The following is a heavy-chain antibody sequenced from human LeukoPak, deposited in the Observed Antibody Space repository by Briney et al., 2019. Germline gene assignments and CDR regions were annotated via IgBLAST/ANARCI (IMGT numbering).Heavy chain of an antibody. Sequence: GGSLRLSCAASGFTFSSYNMNWVRQAPGKGLEWVSSISGSSSYIFYADSVKGRFTISRDNAKNSLYLQMNSLRAEDTAVYYCARGDGGSFDHWGQGTLVTVSS. CDR3: ARGDGGSFDH. CDR2: ISGSSSYI. D-gene: IGHD2-21*02. V-gene: IGHV3-21*01. J-gene: IGHJ4*02. CDR1: GFTFSSYN.